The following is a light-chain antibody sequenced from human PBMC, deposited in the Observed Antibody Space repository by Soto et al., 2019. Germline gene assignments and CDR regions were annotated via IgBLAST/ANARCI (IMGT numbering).Light chain of an antibody. J-gene: IGKJ2*03. CDR2: DAS. V-gene: IGKV3-11*01. CDR3: QQYNDWPPYG. Sequence: EIVLTQSPATLSLSPGERATLSCRASQSVSSYLAWYQQKPCQAPRLLIYDASNRATGIPATFSGSWSGTDFPPSISRLDPEEFGVYYCQQYNDWPPYGFGQGTTGDI. CDR1: QSVSSY.